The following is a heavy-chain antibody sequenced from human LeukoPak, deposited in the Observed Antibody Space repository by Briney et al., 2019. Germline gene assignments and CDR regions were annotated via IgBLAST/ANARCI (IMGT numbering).Heavy chain of an antibody. CDR2: INPNSGGT. CDR3: AREAQYYGSGSYHTYNWFDP. V-gene: IGHV1-2*06. Sequence: ASVKVSCKASGYTFTGYYMHWVRQAPGQGLEWMGRINPNSGGTNYAQKFQGRVTMTRDTSISTAYMELSRLRSDDTAVYYCAREAQYYGSGSYHTYNWFDPWGQGTLATVSS. J-gene: IGHJ5*02. D-gene: IGHD3-10*01. CDR1: GYTFTGYY.